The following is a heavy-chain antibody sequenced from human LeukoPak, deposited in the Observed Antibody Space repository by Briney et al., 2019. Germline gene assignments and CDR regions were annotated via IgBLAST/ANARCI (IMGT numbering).Heavy chain of an antibody. CDR2: ISAYNGNT. CDR3: ARDPCSGGSCWFDY. J-gene: IGHJ4*02. Sequence: GASVKVSCKASVYTFTSYGISWVRQAPGQGLEWMGWISAYNGNTNYAQKLQGRVTMTTGTSTSTAYMELRSLRSDDTAVYYCARDPCSGGSCWFDYWGQGTLVPVS. V-gene: IGHV1-18*01. D-gene: IGHD2-15*01. CDR1: VYTFTSYG.